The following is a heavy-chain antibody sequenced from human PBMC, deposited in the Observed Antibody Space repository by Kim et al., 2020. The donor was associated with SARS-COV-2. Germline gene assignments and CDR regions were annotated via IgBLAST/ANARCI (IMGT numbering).Heavy chain of an antibody. Sequence: GGSLRLSCAASGFTFSSYAMSWVRQAPGKGLEWVSAISGSGGSTYYADSVKGRFTISRDNSKNTLYLQMNSLRAEDTAVYYCAKDRDYDFWSGSPRSSAFDIWGQGTMVTVSS. CDR3: AKDRDYDFWSGSPRSSAFDI. D-gene: IGHD3-3*01. CDR2: ISGSGGST. CDR1: GFTFSSYA. V-gene: IGHV3-23*01. J-gene: IGHJ3*02.